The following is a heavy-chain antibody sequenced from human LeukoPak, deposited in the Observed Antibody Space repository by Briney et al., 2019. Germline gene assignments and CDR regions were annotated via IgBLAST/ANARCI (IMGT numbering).Heavy chain of an antibody. CDR1: XXXXXXXXYY. V-gene: IGHV4-31*03. Sequence: TXXXTCTVSXXXXXXXXYYXSXIRQXXXXXXXXXXXIYYSGSTYYNPSLKSRVTISVDTSKNQFSLKLSSVTAADTAVYYCARLLLRGDPGFPDYWGQGTLVTVSS. CDR2: IYYSGST. CDR3: ARLLLRGDPGFPDY. D-gene: IGHD2-21*02. J-gene: IGHJ4*02.